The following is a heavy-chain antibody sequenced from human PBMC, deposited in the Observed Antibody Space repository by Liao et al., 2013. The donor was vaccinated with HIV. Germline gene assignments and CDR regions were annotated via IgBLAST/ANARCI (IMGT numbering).Heavy chain of an antibody. V-gene: IGHV4-34*01. CDR2: IYYSGST. CDR3: ARARLPGRYYYYYMDV. CDR1: GGSFSGYY. D-gene: IGHD6-25*01. Sequence: QVQLQQWGAGLLKPSETLSLTCAVYGGSFSGYYWSWIRQPPGKGLEWIGSIYYSGSTDYNPSLKSRVTISVDTSRNQFSLKLSSVTAADTGIYYCARARLPGRYYYYYMDVWGKGTTVTVSS. J-gene: IGHJ6*03.